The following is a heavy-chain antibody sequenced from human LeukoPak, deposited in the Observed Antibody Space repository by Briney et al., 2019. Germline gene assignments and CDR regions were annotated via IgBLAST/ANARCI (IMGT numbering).Heavy chain of an antibody. V-gene: IGHV1-18*01. CDR2: ISAYNGNT. CDR3: ARALVAAATQGLDP. J-gene: IGHJ5*02. D-gene: IGHD2-15*01. CDR1: GYTFTSYG. Sequence: ASVKVSCKASGYTFTSYGISWVRQAPGQGLEWMGWISAYNGNTNYAQKLQGRVTMTTDASTSTAYMELRSLRSDDTAVYYCARALVAAATQGLDPWGQGTLVTVSS.